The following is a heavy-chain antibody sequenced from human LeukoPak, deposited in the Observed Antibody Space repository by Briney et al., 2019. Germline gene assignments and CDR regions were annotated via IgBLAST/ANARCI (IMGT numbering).Heavy chain of an antibody. D-gene: IGHD6-6*01. CDR2: IKQDGSHK. V-gene: IGHV3-7*01. Sequence: GGSLSLSCAASGFTFSSYWMHWVRPAPGKGLEWVANIKQDGSHKYYVDSVKGRFTISRDNAKNSLYLQMNSLRAEDTAVYYCARIGYSSSSFDYWGQGTLVTVSS. CDR1: GFTFSSYW. J-gene: IGHJ4*02. CDR3: ARIGYSSSSFDY.